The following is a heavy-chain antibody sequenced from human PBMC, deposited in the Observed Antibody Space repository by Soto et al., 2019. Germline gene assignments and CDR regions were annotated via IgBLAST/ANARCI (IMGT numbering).Heavy chain of an antibody. J-gene: IGHJ6*02. V-gene: IGHV4-34*01. D-gene: IGHD2-15*01. CDR1: GGSFSGYY. CDR2: INHSGST. CDR3: ARGRVVVVAARSVFYGMDV. Sequence: PSETLSLTCAVYGGSFSGYYWSWIRQPPGKGLEWIGEINHSGSTNYNPSLKSRVTISVDTSKNQFSLKLSSVTAADTAVYYCARGRVVVVAARSVFYGMDVWGQGTTVTVSS.